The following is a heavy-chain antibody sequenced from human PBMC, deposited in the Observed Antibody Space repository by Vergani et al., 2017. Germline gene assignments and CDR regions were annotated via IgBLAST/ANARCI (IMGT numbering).Heavy chain of an antibody. CDR1: GFTFSNAW. D-gene: IGHD4-17*01. CDR2: IKSKTDGGTT. CDR3: TTWYQSGDRGTFDY. J-gene: IGHJ4*02. Sequence: EVQLVESGGGLVKPGGSLRLSCAASGFTFSNAWMSWVRQAPGKGLEWVGRIKSKTDGGTTDYAAPVKGRFTISRDDSKNTLYLQMNSLKTEDTAVYYCTTWYQSGDRGTFDYWGQGTLVTVSS. V-gene: IGHV3-15*01.